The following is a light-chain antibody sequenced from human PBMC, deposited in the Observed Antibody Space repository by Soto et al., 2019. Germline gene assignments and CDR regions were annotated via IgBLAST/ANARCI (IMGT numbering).Light chain of an antibody. Sequence: QLVLTQSSSASASLGSSVKLSCTLSGGHSGYIIAWHQQLPGKAPRFLLKIEGNGDYNRGSGVPARFSGSNSAADRYLTISYRLSEDEGDYSCETLDSNSHVFGAGTKVTVL. CDR3: ETLDSNSHV. CDR2: IEGNGDY. V-gene: IGLV4-60*03. J-gene: IGLJ1*01. CDR1: GGHSGYI.